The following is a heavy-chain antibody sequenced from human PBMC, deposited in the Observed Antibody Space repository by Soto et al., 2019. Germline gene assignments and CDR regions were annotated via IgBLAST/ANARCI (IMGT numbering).Heavy chain of an antibody. D-gene: IGHD3-22*01. CDR3: ARDTYYYDSSGQPY. J-gene: IGHJ4*02. Sequence: EVQLVESGGGLIQPGGSLRVSCAASGFTVSRSYMSWVRQAPGKGLEWVSVIYSGGSTNYADSVKGRFTISRDKSKNTLYLQMNRLRVEDTAVYYFARDTYYYDSSGQPYWGQGTLVTVSS. V-gene: IGHV3-53*01. CDR1: GFTVSRSY. CDR2: IYSGGST.